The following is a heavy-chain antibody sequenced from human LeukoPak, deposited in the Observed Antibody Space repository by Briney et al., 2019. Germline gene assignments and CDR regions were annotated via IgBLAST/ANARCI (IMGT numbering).Heavy chain of an antibody. CDR3: ARGLRLGVQLWLLRSPFDY. D-gene: IGHD5-18*01. J-gene: IGHJ4*02. CDR1: GGSFSGYY. CDR2: INHSGST. Sequence: SETLSLTCAVYGGSFSGYYWSWLRQPPGKGLEWIGEINHSGSTNYNPSLKSRVTISVDTSKNQFSLKLSSVTAADTAVYYCARGLRLGVQLWLLRSPFDYWGQGTLVTVSS. V-gene: IGHV4-34*01.